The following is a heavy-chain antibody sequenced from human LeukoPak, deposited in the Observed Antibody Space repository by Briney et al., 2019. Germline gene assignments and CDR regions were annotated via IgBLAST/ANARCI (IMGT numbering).Heavy chain of an antibody. J-gene: IGHJ4*02. Sequence: PGGSLRLSCAASGFTFSSYEMNWVRQAPGKGLEWVSYIGSSGGAIYYADSVRGRFAISRDNANNSLYLQMSSLRAEDTAVYYCARVGYDWNLFDYWGQGTLDTVSS. D-gene: IGHD1-20*01. CDR2: IGSSGGAI. V-gene: IGHV3-48*03. CDR1: GFTFSSYE. CDR3: ARVGYDWNLFDY.